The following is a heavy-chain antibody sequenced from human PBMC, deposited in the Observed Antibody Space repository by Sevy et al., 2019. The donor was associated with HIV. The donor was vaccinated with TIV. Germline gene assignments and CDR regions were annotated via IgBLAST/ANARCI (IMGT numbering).Heavy chain of an antibody. Sequence: GGSLRLSCAASGFTFSGFWMHWVRQAPGKGLEWVSTLSFGCGEINYADSVKGRFTISRDNSKSSVYLQMNNLRPEDTAVYYCAREGCTKPHDYWGQGTLVTVSS. D-gene: IGHD2-8*01. CDR1: GFTFSGFW. V-gene: IGHV3-21*04. CDR3: AREGCTKPHDY. J-gene: IGHJ4*02. CDR2: LSFGCGEI.